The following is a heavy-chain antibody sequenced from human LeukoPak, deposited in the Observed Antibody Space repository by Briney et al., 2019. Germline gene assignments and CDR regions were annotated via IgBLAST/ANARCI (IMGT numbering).Heavy chain of an antibody. Sequence: SQTLSLTCTVSGGSISSGGYYWSWIRQHPGKGLEWIGYIYYSGSTYYNPSLRSRVTISVDTSKNQFSLKLSSVTAADTAVYYCASNSVLLSDLFDYWGQGTLVTVSS. CDR1: GGSISSGGYY. CDR3: ASNSVLLSDLFDY. D-gene: IGHD3-10*01. V-gene: IGHV4-31*03. CDR2: IYYSGST. J-gene: IGHJ4*02.